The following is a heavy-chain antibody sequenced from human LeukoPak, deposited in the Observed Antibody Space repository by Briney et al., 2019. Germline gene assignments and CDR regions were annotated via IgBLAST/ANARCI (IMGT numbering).Heavy chain of an antibody. D-gene: IGHD3-10*01. CDR3: ANGYYGSGDIDY. J-gene: IGHJ4*02. Sequence: GGSLRLSCVASGFAFSRYVMEWVRQAPGKGLEWVSAISGSGRGGRTYYADSVKGRFTISRDDSKNTLYLQMNSLRAEDTAVYFCANGYYGSGDIDYWGQGTLVTVSS. CDR1: GFAFSRYV. CDR2: ISGSGRGGRT. V-gene: IGHV3-23*01.